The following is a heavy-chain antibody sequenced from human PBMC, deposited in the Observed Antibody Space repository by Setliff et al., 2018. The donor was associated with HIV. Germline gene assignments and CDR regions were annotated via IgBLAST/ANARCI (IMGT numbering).Heavy chain of an antibody. Sequence: GGSPRLSCVASGLPFYNYWMTWLRRAPGRGLEWVANIKQDGSDMHYIESVKGRFTIFRDNAKNSVFLQMNSLRAEDTGVYYCATQTGFYNSHWYDYWGQGTMVTVSS. CDR2: IKQDGSDM. CDR3: ATQTGFYNSHWYDY. CDR1: GLPFYNYW. J-gene: IGHJ4*02. D-gene: IGHD6-13*01. V-gene: IGHV3-7*01.